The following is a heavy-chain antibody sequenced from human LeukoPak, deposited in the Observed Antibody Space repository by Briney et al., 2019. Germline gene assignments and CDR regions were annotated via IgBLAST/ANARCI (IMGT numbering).Heavy chain of an antibody. V-gene: IGHV3-23*01. J-gene: IGHJ4*02. CDR3: AKGIYGYSYGLFDY. CDR1: GFTFSSYA. D-gene: IGHD5-18*01. Sequence: RGSLRLSCAASGFTFSSYAMSWVRQAPGKGLEWVSAISGSGGSTYYADSVKGRFTISRDKSKNTLYLQMSSLRAEDTAVYYCAKGIYGYSYGLFDYWGQGTLVTVSS. CDR2: ISGSGGST.